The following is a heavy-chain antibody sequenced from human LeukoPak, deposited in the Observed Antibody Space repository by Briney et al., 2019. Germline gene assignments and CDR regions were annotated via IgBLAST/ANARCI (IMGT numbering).Heavy chain of an antibody. D-gene: IGHD2-2*01. CDR3: ARGGYCSSTSCPYGDNWFDP. CDR2: ISAYNGNT. Sequence: ASVKVSCKASGYTFTSYGISWVRQAPGQGLEWMGWISAYNGNTNYAQKLQGRVTMTTDTSTGTAYMELRSLRSDDTAVYYCARGGYCSSTSCPYGDNWFDPWGQGTLVTVSS. V-gene: IGHV1-18*01. CDR1: GYTFTSYG. J-gene: IGHJ5*02.